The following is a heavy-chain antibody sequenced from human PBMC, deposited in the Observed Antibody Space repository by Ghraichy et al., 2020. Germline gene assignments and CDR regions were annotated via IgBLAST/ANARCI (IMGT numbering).Heavy chain of an antibody. CDR1: GGSISSSNW. CDR2: IYHSGST. V-gene: IGHV4-4*02. J-gene: IGHJ4*02. D-gene: IGHD1-26*01. CDR3: AREAGWELLQVGFDY. Sequence: SETLSLTCAVSGGSISSSNWWSWVRQPPGKGLEWIGEIYHSGSTNYNPSLKSRVTISVDKSKNQFSLKLSSVTAADTAVYYCAREAGWELLQVGFDYWGQGTLVTVSS.